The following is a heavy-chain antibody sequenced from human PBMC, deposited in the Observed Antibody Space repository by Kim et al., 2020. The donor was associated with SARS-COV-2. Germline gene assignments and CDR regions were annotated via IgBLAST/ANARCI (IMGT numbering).Heavy chain of an antibody. CDR2: ISGSGGST. CDR3: TKGARGVLEWFFPHPHFDY. V-gene: IGHV3-23*01. Sequence: GGSLRLSCAASGFTFSSYAMSWVRQAPGKGLEWVSAISGSGGSTYYADSVKGRFTISRDNSKNTLYLQMNSLRAEDTAVYYCTKGARGVLEWFFPHPHFDYWGQGTLVTVSS. D-gene: IGHD3-3*01. J-gene: IGHJ4*02. CDR1: GFTFSSYA.